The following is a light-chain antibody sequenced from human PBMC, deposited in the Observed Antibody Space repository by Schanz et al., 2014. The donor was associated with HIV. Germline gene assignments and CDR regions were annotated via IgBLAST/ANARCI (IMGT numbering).Light chain of an antibody. CDR3: QSFDSSLNGVL. J-gene: IGLJ3*02. CDR1: SSDVGGYNY. Sequence: QSALTQPPSASGSPGQSVTISCTGTSSDVGGYNYVSWYQQHPGKAPKLMIYEVSERPSGVPDRFSGSKSGNTASLTVSGLQADDEADYFCQSFDSSLNGVLFGGGTKLTVL. V-gene: IGLV2-8*01. CDR2: EVS.